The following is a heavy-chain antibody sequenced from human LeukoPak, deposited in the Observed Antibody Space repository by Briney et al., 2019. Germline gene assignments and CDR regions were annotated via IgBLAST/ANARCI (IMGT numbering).Heavy chain of an antibody. J-gene: IGHJ2*01. D-gene: IGHD2-2*01. Sequence: ASVKVPCKASGYTFTSYGISWVRQAPGQGLEWMGWISAYNGNTNYAQKLQGRVTMTTDTSTSTAYMELRSLRSDDTAVYYCARYCSSTSCAPGWYFDLWGRGTLVTVSS. CDR2: ISAYNGNT. V-gene: IGHV1-18*01. CDR1: GYTFTSYG. CDR3: ARYCSSTSCAPGWYFDL.